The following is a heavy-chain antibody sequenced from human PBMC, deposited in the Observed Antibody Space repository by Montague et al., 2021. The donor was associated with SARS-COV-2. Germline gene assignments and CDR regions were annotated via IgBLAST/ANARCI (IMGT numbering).Heavy chain of an antibody. V-gene: IGHV4-59*01. CDR2: IYCSGST. CDR3: AGDRGRFWHFDL. J-gene: IGHJ2*01. CDR1: GGSISSYY. D-gene: IGHD5-12*01. Sequence: SETLSLTCTVSGGSISSYYWNWIRQSPGKGLEWIGYIYCSGSTKYNPSFKSRVTMLVDTSKRQMSLRLNSVTAADTAVYYCAGDRGRFWHFDLWGRGTLVTVSS.